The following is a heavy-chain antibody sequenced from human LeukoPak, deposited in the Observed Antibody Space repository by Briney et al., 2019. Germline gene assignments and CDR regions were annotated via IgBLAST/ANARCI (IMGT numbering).Heavy chain of an antibody. CDR3: AKDRDMTTVTGPDY. CDR2: IRNDESNK. CDR1: GFTFSSYA. D-gene: IGHD4-17*01. J-gene: IGHJ4*02. V-gene: IGHV3-30*02. Sequence: PGGSLRLSCAASGFTFSSYAMSWVRQAPGKGLEWVAFIRNDESNKYYADSVKGRFTISRDYSKNTLYLQMNSLRAEDTAVYYCAKDRDMTTVTGPDYWGQGTLVTVSS.